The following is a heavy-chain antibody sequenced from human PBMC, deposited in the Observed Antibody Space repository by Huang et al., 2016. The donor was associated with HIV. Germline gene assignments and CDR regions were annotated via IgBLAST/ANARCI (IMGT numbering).Heavy chain of an antibody. CDR1: GFPFSAYC. CDR3: VKERGSSRARSSFDF. Sequence: QVRLVESGGGVVQPGASLTLSCSASGFPFSAYCLVWVRQAPGKGLEWGAFIRYDGNNDYLIGSVKGRFTISRDNSNNTLYLRMNSLRPEDTAVYYCVKERGSSRARSSFDFWGQGTSVIVSS. CDR2: IRYDGNND. D-gene: IGHD6-13*01. V-gene: IGHV3-30*02. J-gene: IGHJ3*01.